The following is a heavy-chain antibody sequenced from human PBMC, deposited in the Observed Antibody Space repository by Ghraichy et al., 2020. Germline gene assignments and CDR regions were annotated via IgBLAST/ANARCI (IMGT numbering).Heavy chain of an antibody. V-gene: IGHV4-34*01. CDR2: INHSGST. CDR3: ARGSGVWSGYYRA. CDR1: GGSFSGYY. J-gene: IGHJ5*02. D-gene: IGHD3-3*01. Sequence: SETLSLTCAVYGGSFSGYYWSWIRQPPGKGLEWIGEINHSGSTNYNPSLKSRVTISVDTSKNQFSLKLSSVTAADTAVYYCARGSGVWSGYYRAWGQGTLVIVSS.